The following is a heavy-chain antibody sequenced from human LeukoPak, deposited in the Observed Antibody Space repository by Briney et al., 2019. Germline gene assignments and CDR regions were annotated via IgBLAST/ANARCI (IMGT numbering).Heavy chain of an antibody. J-gene: IGHJ3*02. V-gene: IGHV1-69*04. CDR2: TIPIFGIA. D-gene: IGHD2-15*01. CDR3: ARGQGYCSGGSCYYNAFDI. Sequence: AVTLSFKCSAGTFNSYAFSWVRQAPGPGLAWMGRTIPIFGIANYAQKFQGRVTITADKSTSTAYMELSSLRSEDTAVYYCARGQGYCSGGSCYYNAFDIWGQGTMVTVSS. CDR1: AGTFNSYA.